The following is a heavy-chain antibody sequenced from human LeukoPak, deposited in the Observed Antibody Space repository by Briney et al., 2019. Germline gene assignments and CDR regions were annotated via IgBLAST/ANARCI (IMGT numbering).Heavy chain of an antibody. J-gene: IGHJ6*03. Sequence: GASVKVSCKASGYTFTSYGISWVRQAPGQGLDWMGWISAYNGNTNYAQKLQGRVTMTTDTSTSTAYMELRSLRSDDTAVYYCARDFPDIVVVPAAISLYYYYYMDVWGKGTTVTVSS. D-gene: IGHD2-2*02. CDR1: GYTFTSYG. CDR2: ISAYNGNT. CDR3: ARDFPDIVVVPAAISLYYYYYMDV. V-gene: IGHV1-18*01.